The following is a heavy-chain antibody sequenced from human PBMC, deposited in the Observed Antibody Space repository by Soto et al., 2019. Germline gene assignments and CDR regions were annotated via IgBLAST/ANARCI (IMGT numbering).Heavy chain of an antibody. Sequence: ASVKVSCKASGYTFTSYAMHWVRQAPGQRLEWMGWINAGNGNTKYSQKFQGRVTITRDTSASTAYMELSSLRSEDTAVYYCARGKNGSGFNGMDVWGQGTTVTVSS. CDR1: GYTFTSYA. V-gene: IGHV1-3*01. CDR2: INAGNGNT. J-gene: IGHJ6*02. CDR3: ARGKNGSGFNGMDV. D-gene: IGHD3-10*01.